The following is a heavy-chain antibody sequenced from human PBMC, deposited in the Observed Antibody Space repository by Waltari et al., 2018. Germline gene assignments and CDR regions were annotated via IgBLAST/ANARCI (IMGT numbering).Heavy chain of an antibody. Sequence: EVQLVESGVGLVQPGRSLRLSCTASGFTFGDYAMSWVRQAPGKGLEWVGFIRSKAYGGTTEYAASVKGRFTISRDDSKSIAYLQMNSLKTEDTAVYYCTRGLDAEDYWGQGTLVTVSS. D-gene: IGHD2-2*01. J-gene: IGHJ4*02. CDR1: GFTFGDYA. V-gene: IGHV3-49*04. CDR3: TRGLDAEDY. CDR2: IRSKAYGGTT.